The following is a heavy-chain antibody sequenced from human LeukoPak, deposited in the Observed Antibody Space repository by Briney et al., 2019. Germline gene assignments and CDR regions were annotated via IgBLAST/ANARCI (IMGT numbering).Heavy chain of an antibody. Sequence: PSETLSLTYTVSGGSINSYYWRWLRQPPAKGLAGMGYIYYSGSTNYNPSLKSRVTISVDTSKNQFSLKLSSVTAADTAVYYCARHSGIAVAGADFDYWGQGTLVTVSS. V-gene: IGHV4-59*08. CDR3: ARHSGIAVAGADFDY. J-gene: IGHJ4*02. CDR1: GGSINSYY. D-gene: IGHD6-19*01. CDR2: IYYSGST.